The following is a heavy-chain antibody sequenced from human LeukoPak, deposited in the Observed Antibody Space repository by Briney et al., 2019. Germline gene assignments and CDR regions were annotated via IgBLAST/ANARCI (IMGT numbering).Heavy chain of an antibody. V-gene: IGHV1-2*06. Sequence: GASVKVSCKASGYTFTGYYMHWVRQAPGQGLEWMGRINPNSGGTNYAQKFQGRVTMTRDTSTSTVYMELSSLRSEDTAVYYCAREGYVSGSYYIIDYWGQGTLVTVSS. CDR3: AREGYVSGSYYIIDY. J-gene: IGHJ4*02. D-gene: IGHD1-26*01. CDR2: INPNSGGT. CDR1: GYTFTGYY.